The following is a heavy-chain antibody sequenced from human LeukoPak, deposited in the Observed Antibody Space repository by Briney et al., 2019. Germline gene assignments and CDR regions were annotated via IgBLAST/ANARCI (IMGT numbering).Heavy chain of an antibody. V-gene: IGHV1-46*01. D-gene: IGHD3-22*01. CDR1: GYTFTSYY. CDR3: ARSYTRRGYYFDY. J-gene: IGHJ4*02. Sequence: GASVKVSFKASGYTFTSYYMHWVRQAPGQGLEWMGIINPSGGSTSYAQKFQGRVTMTRDTSTSTVYMELSSLRSEDMAVYYCARSYTRRGYYFDYWGQGTLVTVSS. CDR2: INPSGGST.